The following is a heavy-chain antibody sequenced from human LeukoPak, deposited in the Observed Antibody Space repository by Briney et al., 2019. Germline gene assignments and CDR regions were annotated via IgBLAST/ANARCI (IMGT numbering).Heavy chain of an antibody. CDR3: ARGLVVVPAAMMY. V-gene: IGHV3-74*01. CDR1: GFTFSSYW. D-gene: IGHD2-2*01. Sequence: GGSLRLSCAASGFTFSSYWMHWVRQAPGKGLVWVSRINSDGSSTIYADSVKGRFTISRDNAKNTLYLQMNSLRAEDTAVYYCARGLVVVPAAMMYWGQGTLVTVSS. CDR2: INSDGSST. J-gene: IGHJ4*02.